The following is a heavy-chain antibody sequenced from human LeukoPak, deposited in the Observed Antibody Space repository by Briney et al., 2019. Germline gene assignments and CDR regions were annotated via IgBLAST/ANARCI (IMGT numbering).Heavy chain of an antibody. J-gene: IGHJ3*02. V-gene: IGHV3-23*01. D-gene: IGHD2-2*01. CDR2: TSGSGGST. Sequence: GGSLRLSYAASGFTFSSYAMSWVRQAPGKGLEWVSDTSGSGGSTYYADSVKGRFTISRDNSKNTLYLQMNSLRAEDTAVYYCAKPRLGYCSSTSCHDAFDIWGQGTMVAVSS. CDR1: GFTFSSYA. CDR3: AKPRLGYCSSTSCHDAFDI.